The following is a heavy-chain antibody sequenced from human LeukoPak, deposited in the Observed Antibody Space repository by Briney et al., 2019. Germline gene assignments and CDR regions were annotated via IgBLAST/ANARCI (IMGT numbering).Heavy chain of an antibody. CDR3: ARDGSGSSPRYYFDY. V-gene: IGHV1-46*01. D-gene: IGHD3-10*01. CDR1: GYTFTSYY. CDR2: INPSGGST. J-gene: IGHJ4*02. Sequence: ASAKVSCKASGYTFTSYYMHWVRQAPGQGLEWMGIINPSGGSTSYAQKFQGRVTMTRDTSTSTVYMELSSLRSEDTAVYYCARDGSGSSPRYYFDYWGQGTLVTVSS.